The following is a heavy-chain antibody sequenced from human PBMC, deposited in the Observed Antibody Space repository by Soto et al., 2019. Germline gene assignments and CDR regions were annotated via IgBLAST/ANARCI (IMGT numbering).Heavy chain of an antibody. D-gene: IGHD4-4*01. CDR2: ISYDGAYK. CDR1: GFTFGSYA. V-gene: IGHV3-30*09. J-gene: IGHJ2*01. Sequence: AQLVASGGGVVQPERSLRLSCGASGFTFGSYAMYWVRQAPGRALEWVAVISYDGAYKDYVDSVQGRFVISRDNSENTLYLQMSSLTTADTAVYFCARSATTVVTNRYFDLWGRGTLVTVSS. CDR3: ARSATTVVTNRYFDL.